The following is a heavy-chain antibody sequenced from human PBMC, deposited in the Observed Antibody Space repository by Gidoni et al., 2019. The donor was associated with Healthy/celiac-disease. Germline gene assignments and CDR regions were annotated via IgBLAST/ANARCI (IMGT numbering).Heavy chain of an antibody. CDR1: GYSFTSYW. CDR2: FYPGDSNT. Sequence: EVQLVQSGAEVKKPGESVKVSCQGSGYSFTSYWIGWVRQMPGKVLEWMGIFYPGDSNTRYSPSFQGQVTIAADKSISTAYLQWSSLKASDTAMYYGARVAATGRYYYYYMDVWGKGTTVTVSS. CDR3: ARVAATGRYYYYYMDV. D-gene: IGHD2-15*01. V-gene: IGHV5-51*01. J-gene: IGHJ6*03.